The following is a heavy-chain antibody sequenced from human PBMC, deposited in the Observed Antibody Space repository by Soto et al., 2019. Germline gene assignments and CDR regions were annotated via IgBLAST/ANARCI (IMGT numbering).Heavy chain of an antibody. Sequence: PGGSLRLSCAASGFTFSSYAMSWVRQAPGKGLEWVSAISGSGGSTYYADSVKGRFTISRDNSKNTLYLQMNSLRAEDTAVYYCAKDTHVDSSGYSRTDYWGQGTLVTVSS. J-gene: IGHJ4*02. CDR3: AKDTHVDSSGYSRTDY. D-gene: IGHD3-22*01. CDR2: ISGSGGST. CDR1: GFTFSSYA. V-gene: IGHV3-23*01.